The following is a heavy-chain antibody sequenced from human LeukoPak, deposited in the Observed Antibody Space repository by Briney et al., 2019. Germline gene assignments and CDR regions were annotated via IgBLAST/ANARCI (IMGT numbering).Heavy chain of an antibody. CDR1: GGSLTNYY. Sequence: SETLSLTCGVSGGSLTNYYWNWIRQPAGKGLEWIGRIYSSGSTSYNPSLKSRLTMSIDTSNNQFSLRLTSVTAADSAVYYCARDGREHQVDRGGYYYDYWGQGSLVTVSS. V-gene: IGHV4-4*07. D-gene: IGHD3-10*01. CDR3: ARDGREHQVDRGGYYYDY. J-gene: IGHJ4*02. CDR2: IYSSGST.